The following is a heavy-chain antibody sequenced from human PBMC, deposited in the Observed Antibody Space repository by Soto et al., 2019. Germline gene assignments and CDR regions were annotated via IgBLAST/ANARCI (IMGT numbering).Heavy chain of an antibody. V-gene: IGHV4-59*12. CDR3: ARGDYSSGWYGRWFDP. J-gene: IGHJ5*02. D-gene: IGHD6-19*01. Sequence: SETLSLTCTVSGGSISSYYWSWIRQPPGKGLEWIGYIYYSGSTNYNPSLKSRVTISVDTSKNQFSLKLSSVTAADTAVYYCARGDYSSGWYGRWFDPWGQGTLVTVSS. CDR1: GGSISSYY. CDR2: IYYSGST.